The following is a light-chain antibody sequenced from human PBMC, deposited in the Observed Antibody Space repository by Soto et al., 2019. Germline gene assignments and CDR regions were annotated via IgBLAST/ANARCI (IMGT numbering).Light chain of an antibody. V-gene: IGLV4-69*01. CDR1: SGHSSYV. Sequence: VLTQSPSISASPGASVKLTCTLSSGHSSYVIAWHQQQPEKGPRYLMKVRSDGSHNKGDGIPDRFSGSSSGAERYLTISSLQSEDEADYYCQTWGTGLGVFGGGTKLTVL. CDR3: QTWGTGLGV. J-gene: IGLJ3*02. CDR2: VRSDGSH.